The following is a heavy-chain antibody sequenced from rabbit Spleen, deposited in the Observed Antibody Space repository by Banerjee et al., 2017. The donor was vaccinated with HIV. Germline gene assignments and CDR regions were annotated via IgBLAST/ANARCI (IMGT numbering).Heavy chain of an antibody. CDR2: INSGTTT. J-gene: IGHJ4*01. D-gene: IGHD1-1*01. CDR1: GFDFSNNPA. CDR3: ARDLIAVIGWNFNL. V-gene: IGHV1S40*01. Sequence: QQLVESGGGLFQPGASLTLTCKASGFDFSNNPAGWVRQAPEKGLEWIGYINSGTTTWYASWAKGRFTISKTSSTTVTLQMTSLTVADTATYFCARDLIAVIGWNFNLWGQGTLVTVS.